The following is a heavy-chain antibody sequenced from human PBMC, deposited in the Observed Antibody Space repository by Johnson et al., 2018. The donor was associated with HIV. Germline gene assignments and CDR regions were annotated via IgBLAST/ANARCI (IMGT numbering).Heavy chain of an antibody. CDR3: ARGSKDIDAADGLDNDAFDM. CDR2: INWNGGST. V-gene: IGHV3-20*04. D-gene: IGHD6-13*01. J-gene: IGHJ3*02. Sequence: VQLVESGGGLVKPGGSLRLSCAASGFTFSDYYMSWVRQAPGKGLEWVSGINWNGGSTGYADSVKGRFTISRDNSKNTLYLQMDSLRGEDSALYYCARGSKDIDAADGLDNDAFDMWGQGTLVTVSS. CDR1: GFTFSDYY.